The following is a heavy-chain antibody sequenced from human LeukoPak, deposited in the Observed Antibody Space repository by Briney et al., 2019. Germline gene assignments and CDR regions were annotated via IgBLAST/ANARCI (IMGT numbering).Heavy chain of an antibody. D-gene: IGHD6-13*01. V-gene: IGHV3-15*01. Sequence: GGSLRLSCAASGFTFSSYAMSWVRQGTGKGLEWVGRIKSKIDGGTTDYAAPVKGRFTISRDDSGNTLYLQMNSLKTEDTAVYYCTTDAGYTSRWYNYWGQGTLVTVSS. J-gene: IGHJ4*02. CDR3: TTDAGYTSRWYNY. CDR1: GFTFSSYA. CDR2: IKSKIDGGTT.